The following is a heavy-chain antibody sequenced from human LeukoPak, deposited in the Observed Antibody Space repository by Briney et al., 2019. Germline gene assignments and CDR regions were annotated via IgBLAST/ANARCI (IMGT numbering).Heavy chain of an antibody. CDR2: ISSGSSYI. V-gene: IGHV3-21*01. CDR3: ARAGVGFLFGMDV. J-gene: IGHJ6*02. Sequence: GGSLRLSCAASGFTFSSYSMNWVRQAPGKGLEWASSISSGSSYIYYADSVKGRFTISRDNAENSLYLQMNSLRAEDTAVYYCARAGVGFLFGMDVWGQGTTVTVSS. D-gene: IGHD2-2*03. CDR1: GFTFSSYS.